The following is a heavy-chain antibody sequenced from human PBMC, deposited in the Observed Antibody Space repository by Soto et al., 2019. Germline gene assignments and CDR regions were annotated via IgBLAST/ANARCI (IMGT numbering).Heavy chain of an antibody. J-gene: IGHJ5*02. V-gene: IGHV1-69*13. Sequence: SVKVSCKASGDNFNTYGIVWVRQAPGQGLECLGWIIPKFGTTNYAQRFQGRLTLTADESTNTVFMELDGLTSEDTAVYYCAGDNPRNCGNYCLSSLGRGTLSTVSS. D-gene: IGHD1-26*01. CDR2: IIPKFGTT. CDR1: GDNFNTYG. CDR3: AGDNPRNCGNYCLSS.